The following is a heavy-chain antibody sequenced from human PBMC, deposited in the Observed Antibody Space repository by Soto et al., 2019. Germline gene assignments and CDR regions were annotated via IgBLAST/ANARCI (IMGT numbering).Heavy chain of an antibody. CDR3: AKAAWFGELSWLAP. D-gene: IGHD3-10*01. V-gene: IGHV3-30*18. J-gene: IGHJ5*02. CDR1: GFTFSTYG. Sequence: QVQLVESGGGVVQPGRSLRLSCVASGFTFSTYGMHWVRQAPGKGLEWVATISYDGYKRYYADSLKGRFTISRDDSQNTLYLQINSLRAEDTAVYYCAKAAWFGELSWLAPWGQGTLVTVSS. CDR2: ISYDGYKR.